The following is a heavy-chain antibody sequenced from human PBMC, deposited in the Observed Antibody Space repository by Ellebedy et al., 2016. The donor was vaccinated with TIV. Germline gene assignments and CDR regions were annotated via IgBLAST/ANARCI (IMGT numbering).Heavy chain of an antibody. Sequence: AASVKVSCKASGFTFSSSAVQWVRQARGQPLEWIGWIVLGSGDTNYAPKFQERVTITRDVSTSTAYMELTSLRSEDTAVYYCARVGVGSTIAETGYWGQGTLVTVSS. V-gene: IGHV1-58*01. J-gene: IGHJ4*02. CDR1: GFTFSSSA. CDR3: ARVGVGSTIAETGY. D-gene: IGHD1-26*01. CDR2: IVLGSGDT.